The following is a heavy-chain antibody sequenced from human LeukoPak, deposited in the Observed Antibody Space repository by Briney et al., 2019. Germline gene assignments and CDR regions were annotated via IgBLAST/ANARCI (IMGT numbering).Heavy chain of an antibody. CDR3: ARGRTTVTTKGITYYFDY. D-gene: IGHD4-17*01. J-gene: IGHJ4*02. CDR1: GFTFSSYG. V-gene: IGHV3-30*03. CDR2: ISYDGSNK. Sequence: GGSLRLSCAASGFTFSSYGMHWVRQAPGKGLEWVAVISYDGSNKYYADSVKGRFTISRDNSKNTLYLQMNSLRAEDTAVYYCARGRTTVTTKGITYYFDYWGQGTLVTVSS.